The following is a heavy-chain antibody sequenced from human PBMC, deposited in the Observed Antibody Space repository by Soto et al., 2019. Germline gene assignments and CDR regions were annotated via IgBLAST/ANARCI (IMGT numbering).Heavy chain of an antibody. CDR1: GFTFSNCG. D-gene: IGHD3-16*01. Sequence: QVQLVESGGGVVQPGTSLTLSCAASGFTFSNCGIHWVRQAPAKGLEWVAVISYDGSNEYYADSVKGRFTISRDNSMNTLYLQMNSLRAEDTAVYYCAKNWGCNYAFFASWGPGTLVSVSS. CDR2: ISYDGSNE. V-gene: IGHV3-30*18. J-gene: IGHJ5*02. CDR3: AKNWGCNYAFFAS.